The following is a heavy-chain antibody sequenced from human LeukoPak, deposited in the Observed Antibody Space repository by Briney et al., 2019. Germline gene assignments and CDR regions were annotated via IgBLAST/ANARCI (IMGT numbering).Heavy chain of an antibody. V-gene: IGHV4-38-2*02. CDR3: ARDPRGAVAGFDY. CDR2: IYHSGST. D-gene: IGHD6-19*01. Sequence: SETLSLTCTVSGYSISSGYYWGWIRQPPGKGLEWIGSIYHSGSTYYNPSLMSRVTISVDTAKNQFSLKLSSVTAADTAVYYCARDPRGAVAGFDYWGQGTLVTVSS. J-gene: IGHJ4*02. CDR1: GYSISSGYY.